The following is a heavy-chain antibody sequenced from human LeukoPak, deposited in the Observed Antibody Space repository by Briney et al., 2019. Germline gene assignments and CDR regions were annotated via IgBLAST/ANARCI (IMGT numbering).Heavy chain of an antibody. V-gene: IGHV1-3*01. CDR3: ARVSVVVPAAIDWFDP. CDR2: INAGNGNT. CDR1: GYTLSSHA. J-gene: IGHJ5*02. Sequence: ASVKVSCKASGYTLSSHALHWVRQAPGQRLECMGWINAGNGNTKYSQKFQGRVTITRDTSASTAYMELSSLRSEDTAVYYCARVSVVVPAAIDWFDPWGQGTLVTVSS. D-gene: IGHD2-2*02.